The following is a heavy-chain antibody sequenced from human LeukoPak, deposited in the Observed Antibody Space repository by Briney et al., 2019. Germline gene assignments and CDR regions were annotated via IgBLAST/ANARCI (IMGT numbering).Heavy chain of an antibody. CDR2: IYYSGST. V-gene: IGHV4-31*03. CDR1: GGSISSGGYY. J-gene: IGHJ6*04. CDR3: ARGLTDNYSYYGMDV. Sequence: PSETLSLTCTVSGGSISSGGYYWSWIRQHPGKGLEWIGYIYYSGSTYYNPSLKSRVTISVDTSKNQFSLKLSSVTAADTAVYYCARGLTDNYSYYGMDVWGKGTTVTVSP. D-gene: IGHD3-9*01.